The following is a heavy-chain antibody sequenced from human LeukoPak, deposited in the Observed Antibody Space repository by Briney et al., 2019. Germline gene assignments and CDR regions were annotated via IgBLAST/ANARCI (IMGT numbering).Heavy chain of an antibody. J-gene: IGHJ4*02. CDR2: IYYSGST. CDR3: ARDFSDGYNDRSFDY. Sequence: PSETLSLTCTVSGGSISRYYWSWIRQPPGKGLEWIGYIYYSGSTNYNPSLKSRVTISVDTSKNQFSLKLSSVTAADTAVYYCARDFSDGYNDRSFDYWGQGTLVTVSS. CDR1: GGSISRYY. V-gene: IGHV4-59*01. D-gene: IGHD5-24*01.